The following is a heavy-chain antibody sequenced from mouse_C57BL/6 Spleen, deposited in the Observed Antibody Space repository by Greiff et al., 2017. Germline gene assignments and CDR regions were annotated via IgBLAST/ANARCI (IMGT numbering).Heavy chain of an antibody. V-gene: IGHV3-6*01. CDR2: ISYDGSN. CDR1: GYSITSGYY. J-gene: IGHJ2*01. CDR3: ARDRDYSNYDY. Sequence: EVKLQESGPGLVKPSQSLSLTCSVTGYSITSGYYWNWIRQFPGNKLEWMGYISYDGSNNYNPSLKNRISITRDTSKNQFFLKLNSVTTEDTATYYCARDRDYSNYDYWGQGTTLTVSS. D-gene: IGHD2-5*01.